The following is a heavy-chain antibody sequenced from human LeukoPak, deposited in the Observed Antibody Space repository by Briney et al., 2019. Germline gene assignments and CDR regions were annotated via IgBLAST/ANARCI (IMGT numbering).Heavy chain of an antibody. CDR3: VRQGGGDNCR. J-gene: IGHJ4*01. Sequence: GGSLRLSCAASGFTLNTNDMNWVRQAPGQGLEWVSIMYPWGSAFCTDTVKAHSTVTRDETKNMMLVQKNTVKSDDTESDYCVRQGGGDNCRWGQGALVTVSS. D-gene: IGHD4-23*01. CDR2: MYPWGSA. CDR1: GFTLNTND. V-gene: IGHV3-66*02.